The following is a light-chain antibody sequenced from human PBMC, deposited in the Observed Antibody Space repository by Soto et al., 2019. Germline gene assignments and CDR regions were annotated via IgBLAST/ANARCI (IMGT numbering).Light chain of an antibody. CDR1: QSVGTN. CDR3: QQYNSYSPL. V-gene: IGKV3-15*01. Sequence: ETVMTQSPATLSVSPGERATLSCRASQSVGTNLAWYQQKRGQPPRLLIFGAYARVADIPARFSGSGSGTEFTLTISSLQSEDFAVYYCQQYNSYSPLFGPGTKVDIK. CDR2: GAY. J-gene: IGKJ3*01.